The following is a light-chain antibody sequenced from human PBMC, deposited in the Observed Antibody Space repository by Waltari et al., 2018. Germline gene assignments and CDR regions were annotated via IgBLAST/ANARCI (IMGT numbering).Light chain of an antibody. Sequence: QSVLTQPPSVSGAPGQRVTISSPGSNSNIEAGYAVPWYQPLPEPAPHPLIYDNSNRPSGVPDRFSGSKSGTSASLAITGLQPEDEADYYCQSYDSSLSAWVFGGGTKLTVL. CDR3: QSYDSSLSAWV. CDR2: DNS. J-gene: IGLJ3*02. V-gene: IGLV1-40*01. CDR1: NSNIEAGYA.